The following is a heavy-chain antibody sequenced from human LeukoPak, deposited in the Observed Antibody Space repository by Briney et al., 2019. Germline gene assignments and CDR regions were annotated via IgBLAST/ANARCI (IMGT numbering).Heavy chain of an antibody. CDR3: AKSPHSFYYFDY. CDR1: GFIFSSYG. J-gene: IGHJ4*02. V-gene: IGHV3-30*18. CDR2: ISYDGSNK. Sequence: GRSLRLSCAASGFIFSSYGMHWVRQAPGKGLEWVAVISYDGSNKYYADSVKGRFTISRDNSKNTLYLQMNSLRAEDTAVYYCAKSPHSFYYFDYWGQGTLVTVSS. D-gene: IGHD2-15*01.